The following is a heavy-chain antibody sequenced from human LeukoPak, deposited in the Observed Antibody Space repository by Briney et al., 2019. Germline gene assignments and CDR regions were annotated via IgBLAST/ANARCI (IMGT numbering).Heavy chain of an antibody. CDR3: AREYLGGYLIY. Sequence: SSNXAAWTWIRQSPSRGLEWLGRTYYRSKWFNDYAVSVKSRITINPDTSKNRFFLQLNSVTPEDTAVYYCAREYLGGYLIYWGQGTLVTVSS. CDR1: SSNXAA. D-gene: IGHD3-16*02. CDR2: TYYRSKWFN. V-gene: IGHV6-1*01. J-gene: IGHJ4*02.